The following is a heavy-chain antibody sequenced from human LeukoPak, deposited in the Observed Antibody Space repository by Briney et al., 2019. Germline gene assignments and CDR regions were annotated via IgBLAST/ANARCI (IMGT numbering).Heavy chain of an antibody. CDR3: ARAFPADGFFY. CDR1: GFTFSSYW. J-gene: IGHJ4*02. Sequence: PGGSLRLSCAASGFTFSSYWMDWVRQAPGKGLEWVANIKQDGSEKYYVDSVKGRFTISRDNAKNSLYLQMNSLRADDTAVYYCARAFPADGFFYWGQGTLVTVSS. CDR2: IKQDGSEK. D-gene: IGHD5-24*01. V-gene: IGHV3-7*05.